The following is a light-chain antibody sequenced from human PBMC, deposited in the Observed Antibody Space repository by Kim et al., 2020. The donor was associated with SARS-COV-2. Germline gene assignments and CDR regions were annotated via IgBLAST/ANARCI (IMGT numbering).Light chain of an antibody. J-gene: IGLJ2*01. V-gene: IGLV3-1*01. Sequence: VSTGKTATITGSGDEVGNKYTSWYKQQRGESPVLVMYQDSKRPSGIPEQFAGSNSGNTATLTISGNEAMDEDDYYCQAWDSSTAVVFGGGTQLTVL. CDR1: EVGNKY. CDR3: QAWDSSTAVV. CDR2: QDS.